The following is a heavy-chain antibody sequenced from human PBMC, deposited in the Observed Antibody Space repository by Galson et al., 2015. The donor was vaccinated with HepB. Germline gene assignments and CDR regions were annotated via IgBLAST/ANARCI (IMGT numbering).Heavy chain of an antibody. Sequence: SLRLSCAASGFTFSSYGMHWVRQAPGKGLEWVAVISYDGSNKYYADSVKGRFTISRDNSKNTLYLQMNSLRAEDTAVYYCAKDRSDIVVVPAAMLDYWGQGTLVTVSS. CDR2: ISYDGSNK. V-gene: IGHV3-30*18. J-gene: IGHJ4*02. CDR1: GFTFSSYG. CDR3: AKDRSDIVVVPAAMLDY. D-gene: IGHD2-2*01.